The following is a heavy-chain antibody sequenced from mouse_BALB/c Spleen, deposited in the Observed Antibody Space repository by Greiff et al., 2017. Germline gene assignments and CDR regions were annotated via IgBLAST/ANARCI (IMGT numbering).Heavy chain of an antibody. CDR2: IRLKSNNYAT. D-gene: IGHD1-1*01. CDR1: GFTFSNYW. CDR3: TVYYYGTDYYAMDY. Sequence: VQLQESGGGLVQPGGSMKLSCVASGFTFSNYWMNWVRQSPEKGLEWVAEIRLKSNNYATHYAESVKGRFTISRDDSKSSVYLQMNNLRAEDTGIYYCTVYYYGTDYYAMDYWGQGTSVTVSS. J-gene: IGHJ4*01. V-gene: IGHV6-6*02.